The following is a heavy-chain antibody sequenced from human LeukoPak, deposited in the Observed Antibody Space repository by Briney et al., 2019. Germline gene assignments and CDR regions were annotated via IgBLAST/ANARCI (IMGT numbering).Heavy chain of an antibody. Sequence: GGSLRLSCAASGLRFSDYYVSWIRQAPGKGLQWVSYISSGGDIMHYADSVKGRFTISRDNSKNTLYLQMNSLRAEDTAVYYCAKGGEIKQLWSIFDYWGQGTLVTVSS. CDR3: AKGGEIKQLWSIFDY. CDR1: GLRFSDYY. V-gene: IGHV3-11*01. D-gene: IGHD5-18*01. CDR2: ISSGGDIM. J-gene: IGHJ4*02.